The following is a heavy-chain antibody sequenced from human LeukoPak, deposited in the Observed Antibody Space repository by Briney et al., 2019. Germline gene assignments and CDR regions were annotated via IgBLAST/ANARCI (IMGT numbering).Heavy chain of an antibody. D-gene: IGHD3-22*01. CDR1: GGSISSYY. J-gene: IGHJ6*03. Sequence: SETLSLTCTVSGGSISSYYWTWIRQPPGKGLEWIGDIYYSGSTNYNPSLKSRVTISVDPSKYQFSLKLSSVTAADTAVDYCARDLPHDSCGYYAYYMDVWGKGATVTVSS. CDR2: IYYSGST. CDR3: ARDLPHDSCGYYAYYMDV. V-gene: IGHV4-59*12.